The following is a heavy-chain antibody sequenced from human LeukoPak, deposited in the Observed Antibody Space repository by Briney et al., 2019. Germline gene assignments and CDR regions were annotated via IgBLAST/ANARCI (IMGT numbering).Heavy chain of an antibody. J-gene: IGHJ4*02. CDR3: AKRGVVIRVILVGFHKEAYYFDS. V-gene: IGHV3-23*01. CDR1: GITLSNYG. Sequence: GGSLRLACAVSGITLSNYGMSWVRQAPGKGLEWVAGISDSGGRTNYADSVKGRFTISRDNPKNTLYLQMNSLRDEDTAVYFCAKRGVVIRVILVGFHKEAYYFDSWGQGALVTVSS. CDR2: ISDSGGRT. D-gene: IGHD3-10*01.